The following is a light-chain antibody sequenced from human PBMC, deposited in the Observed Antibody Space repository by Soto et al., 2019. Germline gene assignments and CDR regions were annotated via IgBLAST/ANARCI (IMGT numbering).Light chain of an antibody. Sequence: IRVTKSLAALCASLGYSFMITGRASQSISSWLAWYQQIPGKAPKLLIYAASTLQSGVPSRFSGSGSGTEFTLTLSSLQPEDFATYYCQQLALYPTTFGGGTKVDI. J-gene: IGKJ4*01. CDR2: AAS. CDR1: QSISSW. CDR3: QQLALYPTT. V-gene: IGKV1-5*01.